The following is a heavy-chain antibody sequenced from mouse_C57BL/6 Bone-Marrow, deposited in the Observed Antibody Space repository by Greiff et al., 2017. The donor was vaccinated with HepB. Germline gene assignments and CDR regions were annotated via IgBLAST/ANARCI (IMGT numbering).Heavy chain of an antibody. Sequence: EVKLQESGPELVKPGASVKMSCKASGYTFTDYNMHWVKQSHGKSLEWIGYINPNNGGTSYNQKFKGKATLTVNKSSSTAYMELRSLTSEDSAVYYCARFYYGIPDYWGQGTTLTVSS. D-gene: IGHD2-1*01. CDR3: ARFYYGIPDY. V-gene: IGHV1-22*01. CDR2: INPNNGGT. J-gene: IGHJ2*01. CDR1: GYTFTDYN.